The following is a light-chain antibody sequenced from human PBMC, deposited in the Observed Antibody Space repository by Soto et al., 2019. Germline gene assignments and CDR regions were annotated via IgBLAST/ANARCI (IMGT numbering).Light chain of an antibody. J-gene: IGKJ1*01. CDR3: QQYASSPWT. Sequence: TQSPSTLSGSLGDGVTITCRASQSISIIFLAWYQQKPGQAPRLVFYGASGRATGIPDRFSGSGSGTDGTLTISRLEPEDWAVDYGQQYASSPWTVGQGTKVDIK. V-gene: IGKV3-20*01. CDR2: GAS. CDR1: QSISIIF.